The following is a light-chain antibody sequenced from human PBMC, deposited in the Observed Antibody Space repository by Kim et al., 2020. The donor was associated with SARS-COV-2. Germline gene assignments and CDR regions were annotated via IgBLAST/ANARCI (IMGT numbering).Light chain of an antibody. V-gene: IGLV10-54*01. CDR2: RND. Sequence: QAGLTQPPSVSKDLRQTATLTCTGNSNNVGDLGAAWLQQHQGHPPKLLSYRNDNRPSGISERLSASSSGNTASLTITGLQPEDEADYYCSAWDSSLRAWVFGGGTQLTVL. CDR1: SNNVGDLG. CDR3: SAWDSSLRAWV. J-gene: IGLJ3*02.